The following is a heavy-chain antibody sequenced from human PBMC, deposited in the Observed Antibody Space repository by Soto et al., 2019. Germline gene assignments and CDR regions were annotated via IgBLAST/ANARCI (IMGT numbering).Heavy chain of an antibody. CDR2: INPSGGST. Sequence: ASVKVSCKASGYTFTSYYMHWVRQAPGQGLEWMGIINPSGGSTSYAQKFQGRATMTRDTSTSTVYMELSSLRSEDTAVYYCASSIVVVPAPQYGMDVWGQGTTVTVSS. D-gene: IGHD2-2*01. V-gene: IGHV1-46*01. J-gene: IGHJ6*02. CDR3: ASSIVVVPAPQYGMDV. CDR1: GYTFTSYY.